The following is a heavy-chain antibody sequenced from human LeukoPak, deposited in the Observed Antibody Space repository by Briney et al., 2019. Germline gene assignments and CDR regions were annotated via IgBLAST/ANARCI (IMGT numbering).Heavy chain of an antibody. Sequence: ASVKVSCKASVYTFTGYYMHWVRQAPGQGLEWMGWINPNSGGTNYAQKFQGRVTMTRDTSISTAYMELSRLRSDDTAVYYCARDPPRYYGSGPDYWGQGTLVTVSS. CDR1: VYTFTGYY. D-gene: IGHD3-10*01. V-gene: IGHV1-2*02. CDR2: INPNSGGT. CDR3: ARDPPRYYGSGPDY. J-gene: IGHJ4*02.